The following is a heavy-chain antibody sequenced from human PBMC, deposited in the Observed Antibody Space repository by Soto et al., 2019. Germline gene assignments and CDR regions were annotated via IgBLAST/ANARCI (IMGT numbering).Heavy chain of an antibody. CDR2: FSYDGSNK. V-gene: IGHV3-30*18. D-gene: IGHD3-9*01. Sequence: QVQLVESGGGVVQPGRSLRLSCAAFGFTFSNYGMHWVRQAPGKGLEWVAVFSYDGSNKYYADSVKGRFTISRDNSKNTLYLQMNSLRAEDTAVYYCAKDLLRYFDWSPLDYWGQGTLVTVSS. J-gene: IGHJ4*02. CDR3: AKDLLRYFDWSPLDY. CDR1: GFTFSNYG.